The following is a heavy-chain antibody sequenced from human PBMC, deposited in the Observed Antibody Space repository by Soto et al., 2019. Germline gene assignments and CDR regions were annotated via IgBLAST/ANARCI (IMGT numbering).Heavy chain of an antibody. J-gene: IGHJ6*02. CDR1: GGTFSSYA. Sequence: ASVKVSCKASGGTFSSYAISWVRQAPGQGLEWMGGIIPIFGTANYAQKFQGRVTITADESTSTAYMELSSLRSEDTAVYYCARVGDYSSSWDRPTWGQGTTVTVSS. CDR3: ARVGDYSSSWDRPT. V-gene: IGHV1-69*13. CDR2: IIPIFGTA. D-gene: IGHD6-13*01.